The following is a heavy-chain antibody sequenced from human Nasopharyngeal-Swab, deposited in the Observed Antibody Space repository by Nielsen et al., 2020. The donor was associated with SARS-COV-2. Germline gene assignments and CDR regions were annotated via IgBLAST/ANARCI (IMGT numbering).Heavy chain of an antibody. J-gene: IGHJ4*02. D-gene: IGHD1-26*01. Sequence: GESLKISCAASGFTFSSYGMHWVRQAPGKGLEWVTLISYDGSNKYYADSVKGRFTISRDNSKNTLYLQVNSLRAEDTAVYYCAKDRSNYDYFNYWGQGTLVTVSS. CDR1: GFTFSSYG. CDR2: ISYDGSNK. CDR3: AKDRSNYDYFNY. V-gene: IGHV3-30*18.